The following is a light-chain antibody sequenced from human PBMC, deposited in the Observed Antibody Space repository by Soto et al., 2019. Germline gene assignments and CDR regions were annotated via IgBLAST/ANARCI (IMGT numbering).Light chain of an antibody. CDR2: LNSDGSH. Sequence: QSVLTQSPSASASLGASVKLTCTLSSGHSSYAIAWHQQQPAKGTRYLMKLNSDGSHSKGDGIPDRFSGSSSGAERYLTISSLQCEDEADYYCQTWGTGIRVFGGGTKVTVL. CDR1: SGHSSYA. CDR3: QTWGTGIRV. V-gene: IGLV4-69*01. J-gene: IGLJ3*02.